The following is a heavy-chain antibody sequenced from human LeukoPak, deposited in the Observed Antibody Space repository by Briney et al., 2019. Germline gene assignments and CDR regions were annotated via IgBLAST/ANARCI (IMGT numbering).Heavy chain of an antibody. Sequence: SETLSLTCTVSGGSISSSSYYWGWIRQPPGKGLEWIGSIYYSGSTYYNPSLKSRVTISVDTSKNQFSLKLSSVTAADTAVYYCARHPQAFPPGLSWGQGTLVTVSS. J-gene: IGHJ4*02. CDR1: GGSISSSSYY. CDR2: IYYSGST. D-gene: IGHD2/OR15-2a*01. V-gene: IGHV4-39*01. CDR3: ARHPQAFPPGLS.